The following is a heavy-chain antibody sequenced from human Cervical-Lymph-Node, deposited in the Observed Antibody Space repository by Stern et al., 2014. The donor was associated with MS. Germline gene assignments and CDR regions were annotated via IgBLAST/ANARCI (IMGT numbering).Heavy chain of an antibody. CDR2: IFPVFGTP. J-gene: IGHJ5*02. CDR3: ALSSETSDRWYSLGYDL. CDR1: GGTFSKFP. V-gene: IGHV1-69*01. D-gene: IGHD6-13*01. Sequence: QVQLVQSGAEVTKPASSVTVSCKVSGGTFSKFPSSWVRQAPGQGIEWMGRIFPVFGTPTYAQEFRGRVTITADVSTSTVYMELSSLRSDDTAVYYCALSSETSDRWYSLGYDLWGQGTLVTVSS.